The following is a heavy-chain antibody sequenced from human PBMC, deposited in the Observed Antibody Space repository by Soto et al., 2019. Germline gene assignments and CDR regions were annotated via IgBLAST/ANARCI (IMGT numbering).Heavy chain of an antibody. CDR2: ISYDGSNK. D-gene: IGHD2-2*01. Sequence: GGSLRLSCAASGFTFSSYAMHWVRQAPGKGLEWVAVISYDGSNKYYADSVKGRFTISRDNSKNTLYLQMNSLRAEDTAVYYCAMLGYCSSTSCYHFDYWGQGTLVTVSS. CDR1: GFTFSSYA. V-gene: IGHV3-30-3*01. CDR3: AMLGYCSSTSCYHFDY. J-gene: IGHJ4*02.